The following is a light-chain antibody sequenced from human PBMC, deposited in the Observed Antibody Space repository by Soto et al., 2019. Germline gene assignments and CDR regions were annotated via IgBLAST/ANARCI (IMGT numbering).Light chain of an antibody. V-gene: IGLV2-14*01. CDR3: SSYTSSSTYV. CDR2: EVS. Sequence: QSVLTQPASVSGSPGQSINISCTGTSXDVGGYNYVSWYQQHPGKAPKLMIYEVSNRPSGVSNRFSGSKSGNTASLTISGLQAEDEADYYCSSYTSSSTYVFGTGTKVAVL. CDR1: SXDVGGYNY. J-gene: IGLJ1*01.